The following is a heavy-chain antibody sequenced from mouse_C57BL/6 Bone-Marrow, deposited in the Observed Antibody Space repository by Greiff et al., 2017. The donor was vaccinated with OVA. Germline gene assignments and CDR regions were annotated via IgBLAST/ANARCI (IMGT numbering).Heavy chain of an antibody. Sequence: EVMLVESGGGLVKPGGSLKLSCEASGFTFSSYTMSWVRQTPEKRLEWVATISGGGGNTYYPDSVKGRFTISRDNAKNTLYLQMSSLRSEDTALYYCARHENSGYFDVWGTGTTVTVSS. CDR3: ARHENSGYFDV. CDR2: ISGGGGNT. V-gene: IGHV5-9*01. J-gene: IGHJ1*03. CDR1: GFTFSSYT.